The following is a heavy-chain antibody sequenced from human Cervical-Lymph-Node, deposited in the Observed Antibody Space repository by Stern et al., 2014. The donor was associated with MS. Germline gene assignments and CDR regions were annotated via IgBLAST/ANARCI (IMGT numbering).Heavy chain of an antibody. J-gene: IGHJ3*02. D-gene: IGHD2/OR15-2a*01. V-gene: IGHV3-33*01. Sequence: VQLVESGGGVVQPGRSLRLSCDASGLTFSTSVMHWVRQAPGKGLEWVAVVWNDGSKEHFTESVKGRFSTSRDTAKNTLHLQMSSLRAEDTAVYFCATSTASDAFDIWGQGTLVTVSS. CDR3: ATSTASDAFDI. CDR1: GLTFSTSV. CDR2: VWNDGSKE.